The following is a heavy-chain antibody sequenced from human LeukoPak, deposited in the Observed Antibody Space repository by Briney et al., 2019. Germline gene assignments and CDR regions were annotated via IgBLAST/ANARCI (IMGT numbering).Heavy chain of an antibody. CDR1: GFTFSGYD. Sequence: GGSLRLSCAASGFTFSGYDMHWVRQATGKGLEWVSAIGTAGDTYYPGSVKGRFTISRENAKNSLYLQMNSLRAGDTAVYYWARGGNRYCSGGSCYMFDYWGQGTLVTVSS. J-gene: IGHJ4*02. V-gene: IGHV3-13*01. CDR2: IGTAGDT. CDR3: ARGGNRYCSGGSCYMFDY. D-gene: IGHD2-15*01.